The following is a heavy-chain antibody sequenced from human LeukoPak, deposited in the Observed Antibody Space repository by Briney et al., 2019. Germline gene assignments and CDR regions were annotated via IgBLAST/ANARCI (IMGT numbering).Heavy chain of an antibody. J-gene: IGHJ6*02. V-gene: IGHV1-2*02. D-gene: IGHD3-22*01. Sequence: ASVKVSCKASRYTFTGYYMHWVRQAPGQGLEWMGWINPNSGGTNYAQKFQGRVTMTRDTSISTAYMELSRLRSDDTAVYYCARDSSGYYYYYYGMDVWGQGTTVTVSS. CDR3: ARDSSGYYYYYYGMDV. CDR1: RYTFTGYY. CDR2: INPNSGGT.